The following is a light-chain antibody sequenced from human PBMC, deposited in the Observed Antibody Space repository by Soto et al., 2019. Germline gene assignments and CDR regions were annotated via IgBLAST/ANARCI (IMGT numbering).Light chain of an antibody. J-gene: IGKJ1*01. Sequence: DIQMTQSPSALSASVGDRVTITCRVSQGISSWLAWYQQKPGKAPRLLIYKASSLASGVPSRFSGSESGTEFTLTISSLQPEDVATYHCQQHTTFGQGTKVEI. CDR3: QQHTT. V-gene: IGKV1-5*03. CDR1: QGISSW. CDR2: KAS.